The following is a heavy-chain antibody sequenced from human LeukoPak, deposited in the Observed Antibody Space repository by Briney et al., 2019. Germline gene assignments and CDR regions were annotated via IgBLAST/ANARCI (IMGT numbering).Heavy chain of an antibody. CDR1: GFTFRSYG. V-gene: IGHV3-33*06. CDR2: IWSDGNNK. CDR3: AKERGPFTAFDY. D-gene: IGHD3-10*01. J-gene: IGHJ4*02. Sequence: GGSPRLSCAASGFTFRSYGMHWVGQAPGKGVEWVAVIWSDGNNKFYADSVKGRFTIFRDNSRNTLDLVLTSLRPDDTAVYYCAKERGPFTAFDYWGQGALVTVSS.